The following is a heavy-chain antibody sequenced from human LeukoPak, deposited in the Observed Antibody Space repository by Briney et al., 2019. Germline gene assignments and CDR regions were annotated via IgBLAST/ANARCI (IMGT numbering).Heavy chain of an antibody. D-gene: IGHD3-10*01. CDR3: AKDAGVLLWFGEDYYMDV. V-gene: IGHV3-30*02. J-gene: IGHJ6*03. CDR2: IRYDGSNK. CDR1: GFTFSSSG. Sequence: PGGSLRLSCAASGFTFSSSGMHWVRQAPGKGLEWVAFIRYDGSNKYYADSVKGRFTISRDNSKNTLYLQMNSLRAEDTAVYYCAKDAGVLLWFGEDYYMDVWGKGTTVTISS.